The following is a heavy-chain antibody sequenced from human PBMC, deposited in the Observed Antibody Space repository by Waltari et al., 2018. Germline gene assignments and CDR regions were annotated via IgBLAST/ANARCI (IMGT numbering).Heavy chain of an antibody. D-gene: IGHD1-26*01. CDR2: INHSGST. Sequence: QVQLQQWGAGLLKPSETLSLTCAVYGGSFSGYYWSWTRQPPGKGLEWIGEINHSGSTNYNPSLKSRVTISVDTSKNQFSLKLSSVTAADTAVYYCAREWYSGSYPDYWGQGTLVTVSS. V-gene: IGHV4-34*01. J-gene: IGHJ4*02. CDR1: GGSFSGYY. CDR3: AREWYSGSYPDY.